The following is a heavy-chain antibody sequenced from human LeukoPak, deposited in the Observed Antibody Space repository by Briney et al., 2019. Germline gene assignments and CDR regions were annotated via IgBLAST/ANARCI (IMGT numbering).Heavy chain of an antibody. J-gene: IGHJ2*01. Sequence: PGGSLRLSCTGSGFTFRDHAMNWFRQAPGKGPEWVDFIRSEIYGTTTEYSASVKGRFTMSRDDSKSIAYLQMNSLKTEDTAVYYCARVPLGPPYSSDWGKDWYLDLWGRGTLVTVSS. CDR2: IRSEIYGTTT. V-gene: IGHV3-49*03. CDR3: ARVPLGPPYSSDWGKDWYLDL. D-gene: IGHD6-19*01. CDR1: GFTFRDHA.